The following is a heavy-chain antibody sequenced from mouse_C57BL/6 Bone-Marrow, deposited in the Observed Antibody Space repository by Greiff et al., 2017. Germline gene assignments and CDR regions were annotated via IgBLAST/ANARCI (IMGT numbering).Heavy chain of an antibody. Sequence: QVQLQQSGAELARPGASVKMSCKASGYTFTSYTMHWVKQRPGQGLEWIGYINPSSGYTKYNQKFKDKATLTADKSSSTAYMQRSSLTSEDSAVYYCARPFGIYYDYFVDYWGQGTTLTVSS. V-gene: IGHV1-4*01. CDR3: ARPFGIYYDYFVDY. CDR2: INPSSGYT. D-gene: IGHD2-4*01. CDR1: GYTFTSYT. J-gene: IGHJ2*01.